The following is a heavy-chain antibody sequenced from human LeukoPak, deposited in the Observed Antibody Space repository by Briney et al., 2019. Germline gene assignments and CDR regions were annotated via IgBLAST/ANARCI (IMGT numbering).Heavy chain of an antibody. CDR3: ARVSGYDWESFHDY. CDR2: IYYTGST. CDR1: GGSISSSIHF. V-gene: IGHV4-39*07. Sequence: SETLSLTCTVSGGSISSSIHFWRWFRQPPGKRLEWIGNIYYTGSTYYNPSLKSLVTISVDTSKKQFSLKLNSVTAADTAVYYCARVSGYDWESFHDYWGQGTLVTVSS. D-gene: IGHD5-12*01. J-gene: IGHJ4*02.